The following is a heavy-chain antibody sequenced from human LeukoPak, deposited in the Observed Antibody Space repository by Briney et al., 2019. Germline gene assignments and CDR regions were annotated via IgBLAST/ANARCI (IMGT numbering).Heavy chain of an antibody. CDR1: GFIFSSYS. Sequence: GESLRLACAASGFIFSSYSMNWVRQAPGEGLEWVSSISGSSSYIYYADSVKGQFTISRDNAKNSLYLQMKSLRAEDTAVYYCARSPSYSYGYDYYYYGLDVWGQGTTVTVSS. V-gene: IGHV3-21*01. J-gene: IGHJ6*02. CDR3: ARSPSYSYGYDYYYYGLDV. CDR2: ISGSSSYI. D-gene: IGHD5-18*01.